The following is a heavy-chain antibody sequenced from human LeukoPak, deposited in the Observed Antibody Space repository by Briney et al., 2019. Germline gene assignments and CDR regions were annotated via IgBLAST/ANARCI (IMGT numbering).Heavy chain of an antibody. Sequence: PGGSLRLSCAASGFTFTSYAMSWVRQAPGEGLEWVSAISGSGGSTYYADSEEGRFTISRDNYKNTLYLQMNSLRAEDTAVYYCAKGYCSSTSCPSDYWGQGTLVTVSS. CDR2: ISGSGGST. J-gene: IGHJ4*02. V-gene: IGHV3-23*01. D-gene: IGHD2-2*01. CDR1: GFTFTSYA. CDR3: AKGYCSSTSCPSDY.